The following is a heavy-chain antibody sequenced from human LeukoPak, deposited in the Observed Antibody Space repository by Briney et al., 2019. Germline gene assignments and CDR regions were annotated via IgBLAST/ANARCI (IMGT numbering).Heavy chain of an antibody. CDR2: ISRIGGNT. J-gene: IGHJ4*02. CDR1: GFTFSTYA. CDR3: AGDSSLGMD. Sequence: PGGTLTLTCGASGFTFSTYALYSVRRPPPEGGEYFFAISRIGGNTYYTNSVKGRVTMSRDNSENPLYLQLGCVRADDTAVYYCAGDSSLGMDWGQGTLVTVSA. V-gene: IGHV3-64*01. D-gene: IGHD1-26*01.